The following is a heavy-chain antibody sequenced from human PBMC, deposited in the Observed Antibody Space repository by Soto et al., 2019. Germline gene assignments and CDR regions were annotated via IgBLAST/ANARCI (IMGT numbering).Heavy chain of an antibody. V-gene: IGHV4-4*07. CDR2: IYGSWGT. CDR3: ARDVRYAYDF. CDR1: GGSISHYY. D-gene: IGHD3-3*01. Sequence: VQLQESGPGLEKPSETLYLTCTVSGGSISHYYLSWIRQPAGKGLEWIGGIYGSWGTNYNPSLKSRVTMSVDTSKNQFSLRLTSVSAADTAVYYCARDVRYAYDFWGQGTLVTVSS. J-gene: IGHJ4*02.